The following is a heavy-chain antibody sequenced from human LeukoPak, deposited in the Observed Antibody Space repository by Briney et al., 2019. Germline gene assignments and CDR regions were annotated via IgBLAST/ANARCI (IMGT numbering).Heavy chain of an antibody. D-gene: IGHD3-22*01. Sequence: GGSLRLSCAASGFTFSSYAMHWVRQAPGKGLEWVAVISYDGSNKYYADSVKGRFTISRDNSKNTLYLQMNSLRVEDTAIYYCAKVSVVAGRNAFDIWGQGTMVTVSS. CDR1: GFTFSSYA. J-gene: IGHJ3*02. V-gene: IGHV3-30-3*01. CDR2: ISYDGSNK. CDR3: AKVSVVAGRNAFDI.